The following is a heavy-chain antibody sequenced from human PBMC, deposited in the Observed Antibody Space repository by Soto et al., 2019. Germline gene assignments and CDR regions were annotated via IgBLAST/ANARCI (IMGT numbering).Heavy chain of an antibody. CDR1: GGTFSSYA. J-gene: IGHJ4*02. D-gene: IGHD2-21*02. CDR3: ARVTQFYCGGDCSFAIYYFDY. V-gene: IGHV1-69*01. CDR2: IIPIFGTA. Sequence: QVQLVQSGAEVKKPGSSVKVSCKASGGTFSSYAISWVRQAPGQGLEWMGGIIPIFGTANYAQKFQGRVTITADESTSTAYMELSSLRSEDTALYYYARVTQFYCGGDCSFAIYYFDYWGQGTLVTVSS.